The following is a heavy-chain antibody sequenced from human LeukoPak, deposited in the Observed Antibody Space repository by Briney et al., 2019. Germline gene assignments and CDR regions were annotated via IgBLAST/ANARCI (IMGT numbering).Heavy chain of an antibody. V-gene: IGHV1-46*01. D-gene: IGHD2-2*02. J-gene: IGHJ3*02. CDR3: ARVAYSSSTSCYTGAFDI. CDR1: GYTFTSYY. Sequence: ASVKVSCKASGYTFTSYYMHWVRQAPGQGLEWMGIINPSGGSTSYAQKFQGRVTMTRDMSTSTVYMELSSLRSEDTAVYYCARVAYSSSTSCYTGAFDIWGQGTMVTVSS. CDR2: INPSGGST.